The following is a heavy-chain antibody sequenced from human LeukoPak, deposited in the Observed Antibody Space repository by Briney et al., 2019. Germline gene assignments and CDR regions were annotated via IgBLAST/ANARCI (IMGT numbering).Heavy chain of an antibody. CDR1: GITFSSYA. CDR2: ITGSGGGT. CDR3: AKDRGTTAGPDFDY. D-gene: IGHD1/OR15-1a*01. Sequence: GGSLRLSCAASGITFSSYAMSWVRQAPGKGLEWVSAITGSGGGTYYAGSVKGRFTISRDNSKNTLFLQMNSLRAEDTAIYYCAKDRGTTAGPDFDYWGQGTLVTVSS. J-gene: IGHJ4*02. V-gene: IGHV3-23*01.